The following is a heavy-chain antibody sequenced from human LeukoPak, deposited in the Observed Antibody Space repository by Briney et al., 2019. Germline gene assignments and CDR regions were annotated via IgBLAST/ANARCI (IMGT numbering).Heavy chain of an antibody. CDR2: IRYDGSNK. Sequence: GGSLRLSCAASGFTFSGYGMHWVRQAPGKGLEWVAFIRYDGSNKYYAASVKGRFTISRDNSKNTLNLQMNSLRAEDTAVYYCAKDLISYYYGSGTMDVWGKGTTVTISS. V-gene: IGHV3-30*02. CDR1: GFTFSGYG. D-gene: IGHD3-10*01. J-gene: IGHJ6*03. CDR3: AKDLISYYYGSGTMDV.